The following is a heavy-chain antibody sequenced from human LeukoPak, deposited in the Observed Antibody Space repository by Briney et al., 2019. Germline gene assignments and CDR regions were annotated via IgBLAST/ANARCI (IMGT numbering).Heavy chain of an antibody. D-gene: IGHD5-12*01. CDR3: ARKSHIVATIDY. CDR2: IYYSGST. Sequence: SETLSLTCTVSGGSISSYYWSWIRQPPGKGLEWIGYIYYSGSTNYNPSLKSRVTISVDTSKNQLSLKLSSVTAADTAVYYCARKSHIVATIDYWGQGTLVTVSS. CDR1: GGSISSYY. J-gene: IGHJ4*02. V-gene: IGHV4-59*01.